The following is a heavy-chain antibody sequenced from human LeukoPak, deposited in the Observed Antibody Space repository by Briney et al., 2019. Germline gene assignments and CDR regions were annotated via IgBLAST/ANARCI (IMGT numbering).Heavy chain of an antibody. Sequence: SETLSLTCAVYGGSFSGYYWSWIRQPPGKGLEWIGEINHSGSTNYNPSLKSRVTISVDTSKNQFSLKLSSVTAADTAVYYCARHPPYSYYDSSGTWNWFDPWGQGTLVTVSS. D-gene: IGHD3-22*01. J-gene: IGHJ5*02. CDR3: ARHPPYSYYDSSGTWNWFDP. V-gene: IGHV4-34*01. CDR1: GGSFSGYY. CDR2: INHSGST.